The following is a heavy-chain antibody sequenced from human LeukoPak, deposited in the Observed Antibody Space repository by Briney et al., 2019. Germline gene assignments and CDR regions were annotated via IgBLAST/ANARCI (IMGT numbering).Heavy chain of an antibody. CDR3: ARGNRRFWSGYSLDAFDI. J-gene: IGHJ3*02. D-gene: IGHD3-3*01. CDR2: ISSSSSTI. CDR1: GFTLSSYS. V-gene: IGHV3-48*02. Sequence: GGSLRLSCAASGFTLSSYSMNWVRQAPGKGLEWVSYISSSSSTIYYADSVKGRFTISRDNAKNSLYLQMNSLRDEDTAVYYCARGNRRFWSGYSLDAFDIWGQGTMVTVSS.